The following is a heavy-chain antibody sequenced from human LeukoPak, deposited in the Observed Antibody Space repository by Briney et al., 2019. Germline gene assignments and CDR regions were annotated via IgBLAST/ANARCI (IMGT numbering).Heavy chain of an antibody. V-gene: IGHV3-23*01. CDR2: ISGSGGSI. Sequence: GGSLRLSCAASGFTFSSYAMSWVRQAPGKGLEWVSVISGSGGSIHYADSVKGRFTISRDNSKNTLYLQMNSLRAGDTAVYYCAKGLGDSCYSASDYWGQGTLVTVSS. CDR3: AKGLGDSCYSASDY. D-gene: IGHD2-15*01. CDR1: GFTFSSYA. J-gene: IGHJ4*02.